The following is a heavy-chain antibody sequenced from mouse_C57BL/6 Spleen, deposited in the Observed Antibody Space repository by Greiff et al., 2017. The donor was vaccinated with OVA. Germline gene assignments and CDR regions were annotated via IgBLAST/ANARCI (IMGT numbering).Heavy chain of an antibody. Sequence: VQLQESGAELVRPGASVTLSCKASGYTFTDYEMHWVKQTPVHGLEWIGAIDPETGGTAYNQKFKGKAILTADKSSSTAYMGLRSLTTEDSAVYYCTRGGYFDGWGTGTTVTVAS. CDR1: GYTFTDYE. CDR2: IDPETGGT. J-gene: IGHJ1*03. V-gene: IGHV1-15*01. CDR3: TRGGYFDG.